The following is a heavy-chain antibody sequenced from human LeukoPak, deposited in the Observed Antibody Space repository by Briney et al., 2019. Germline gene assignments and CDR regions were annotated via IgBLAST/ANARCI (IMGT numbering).Heavy chain of an antibody. V-gene: IGHV3-48*01. CDR1: GFTFSSYS. CDR3: TRDQEGSDY. CDR2: ITRSSSAK. Sequence: GGSLRLSCVASGFTFSSYSMNWVRQAPGKGLEWVSYITRSSSAKFYADSVKGRFTISRDNAENLLYLQMNSLRAEDTAVYYCTRDQEGSDYWGQGTLITASS. J-gene: IGHJ4*02.